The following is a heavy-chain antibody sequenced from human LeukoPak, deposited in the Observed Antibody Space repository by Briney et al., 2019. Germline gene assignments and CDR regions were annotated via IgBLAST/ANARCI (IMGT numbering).Heavy chain of an antibody. J-gene: IGHJ3*02. CDR2: INPSGGST. Sequence: ASVKVSCKASGYTFTSYYMHWVRQAPGQGREWMGIINPSGGSTSYAQKFQGRVTMTRDMSTSTVYMELSSLRSEDTAVYYCARTTYPHDAFDIRGQGTMVTVSS. V-gene: IGHV1-46*01. CDR3: ARTTYPHDAFDI. CDR1: GYTFTSYY. D-gene: IGHD1-1*01.